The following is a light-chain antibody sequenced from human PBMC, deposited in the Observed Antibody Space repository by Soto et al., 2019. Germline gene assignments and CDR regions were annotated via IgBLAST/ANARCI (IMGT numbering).Light chain of an antibody. Sequence: DIQMTQSPSTLSASVGDRVTITCRARQSISPWLAWYQQKPGKAPKILIYKASSLESGVPSRFSGSDSGTEFTLTISSLQPDDFATYYCQQYKTYSRTFGQGTKLDIK. J-gene: IGKJ2*01. CDR3: QQYKTYSRT. CDR1: QSISPW. CDR2: KAS. V-gene: IGKV1-5*03.